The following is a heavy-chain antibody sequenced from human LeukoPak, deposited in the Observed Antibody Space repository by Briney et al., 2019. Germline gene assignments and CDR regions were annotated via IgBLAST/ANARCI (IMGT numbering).Heavy chain of an antibody. J-gene: IGHJ4*02. D-gene: IGHD2-15*01. CDR3: AKDLLRRSIGYFDY. CDR2: ISGSGGST. CDR1: GFTFSSYA. Sequence: PGGSLRLSCAASGFTFSSYAMSWVRQAPGKGLEWVSAISGSGGSTYYADSVKGRFTISRDNSKNMLYLQMNSLRAEDTAVYYCAKDLLRRSIGYFDYWGQGTLVTVSS. V-gene: IGHV3-23*01.